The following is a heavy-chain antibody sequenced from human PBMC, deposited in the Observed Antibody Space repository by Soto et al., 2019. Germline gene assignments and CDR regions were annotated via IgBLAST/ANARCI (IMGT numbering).Heavy chain of an antibody. Sequence: GPELVNDTRTVTLDCTFWGFSHSTQRVGVAWIRQPPGKALEWLALVYWDDDERYSPSLKSRLTITKDTSKNQVVLTMTNMDPVDTATYFCAHMVSTSTYNWFDPWGQRNTVTVS. J-gene: IGHJ5*02. CDR1: GFSHSTQRVG. CDR2: VYWDDDE. D-gene: IGHD2-2*01. CDR3: AHMVSTSTYNWFDP. V-gene: IGHV2-5*02.